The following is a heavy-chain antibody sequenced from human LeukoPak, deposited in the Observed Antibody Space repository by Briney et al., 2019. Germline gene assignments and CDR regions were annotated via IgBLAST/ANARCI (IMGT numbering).Heavy chain of an antibody. Sequence: GSLRLSCAASGFTFSSYWMHWVRQAPGKGLVWVSRINSDGSSTSHADSVKGRFTISRDNAKNSLYLHMDSLRAEDTAVYYCARGAYSSGWAYFDHWGQGTLVTVSS. J-gene: IGHJ4*02. D-gene: IGHD6-19*01. CDR1: GFTFSSYW. V-gene: IGHV3-74*01. CDR2: INSDGSST. CDR3: ARGAYSSGWAYFDH.